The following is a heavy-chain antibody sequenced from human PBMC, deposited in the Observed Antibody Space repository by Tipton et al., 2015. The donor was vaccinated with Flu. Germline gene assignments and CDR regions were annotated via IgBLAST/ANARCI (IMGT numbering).Heavy chain of an antibody. D-gene: IGHD3-10*01. Sequence: TLSLTCTVSGGSISSGGYYWSWIRQHPGKGLAWIGYIYYSGSTYYNPSLKSRVTISVDTSKNQFSLKLSSVTAADTAVYYCARRNYYGSGSYYDYWGQGTLVTVSS. J-gene: IGHJ4*02. CDR2: IYYSGST. V-gene: IGHV4-31*03. CDR3: ARRNYYGSGSYYDY. CDR1: GGSISSGGYY.